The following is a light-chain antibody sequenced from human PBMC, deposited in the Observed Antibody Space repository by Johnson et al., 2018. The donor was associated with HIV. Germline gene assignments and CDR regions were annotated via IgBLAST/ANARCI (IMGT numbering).Light chain of an antibody. CDR1: RSSTGRNY. CDR3: GTWDSSLGAYV. Sequence: QSVLTQPPSVSAAPGQKVTISCSGSRSSTGRNYESWYQQLPGTAPKLLIYENNKRPSGIPDRFSGSKSGTSATLGITGLQTGDEADYYCGTWDSSLGAYVFGTGTRVTVL. J-gene: IGLJ1*01. CDR2: ENN. V-gene: IGLV1-51*02.